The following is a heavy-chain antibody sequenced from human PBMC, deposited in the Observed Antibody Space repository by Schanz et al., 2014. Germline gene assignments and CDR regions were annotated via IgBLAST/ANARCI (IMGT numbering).Heavy chain of an antibody. CDR3: ARGYSNIWSPTAY. Sequence: EVQVVESGGGLVRPGGSLRLSCSGFTVSAYSANWVRQPPGKGLEWVSSISSSGDDIYYADSVKGRFTITRDIAKNSLSLQMNSLRAEDTAVYYCARGYSNIWSPTAYWGQGTLVAVSS. V-gene: IGHV3-21*02. CDR1: GFTVSAYS. D-gene: IGHD6-13*01. CDR2: ISSSGDDI. J-gene: IGHJ4*02.